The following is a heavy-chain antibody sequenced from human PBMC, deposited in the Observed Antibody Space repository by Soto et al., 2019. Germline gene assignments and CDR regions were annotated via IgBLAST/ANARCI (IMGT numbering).Heavy chain of an antibody. CDR2: INPSGGST. V-gene: IGHV1-46*03. CDR1: GYTFTSYY. Sequence: QVQLVQSGAEVKKPGASVKVSCKASGYTFTSYYMHWVRQAPGQGLEWMGIINPSGGSTSYAQKFQGRVTTTRDTSTSTVYMELSSLRSEDTAVYYCARDTNRVTGESADYMDVWGKGTTVTVSS. CDR3: ARDTNRVTGESADYMDV. D-gene: IGHD3-10*01. J-gene: IGHJ6*03.